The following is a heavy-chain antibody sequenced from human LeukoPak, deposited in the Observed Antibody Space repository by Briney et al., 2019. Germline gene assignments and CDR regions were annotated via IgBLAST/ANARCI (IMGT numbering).Heavy chain of an antibody. CDR3: ARAAYSSTWYSRYFDL. CDR2: IGTAGEI. V-gene: IGHV3-13*01. CDR1: GFTFSSYD. D-gene: IGHD6-13*01. Sequence: PGGSLRLSCAASGFTFSSYDIHWVRQATGKGLEWVSGIGTAGEIYYPGSVKGRFTISRENAKNSLYLQVNSLRAGDTAVYYCARAAYSSTWYSRYFDLWGRGTLVTVSS. J-gene: IGHJ2*01.